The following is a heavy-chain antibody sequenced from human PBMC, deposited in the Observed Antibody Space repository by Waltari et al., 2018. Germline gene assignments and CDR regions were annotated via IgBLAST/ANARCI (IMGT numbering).Heavy chain of an antibody. D-gene: IGHD3-22*01. CDR1: GGSFSGYY. CDR2: INHSGST. V-gene: IGHV4-34*01. CDR3: ARRETYYYDSSGYWGRVYNWFDP. Sequence: QVQLQQWGAGLLKPSETLSLTCAVYGGSFSGYYWSWIRQPPGKGLEWIGEINHSGSTNYNPALKSRVTISVDTSKNQFSLKLSSVTAADTAVYYCARRETYYYDSSGYWGRVYNWFDPWGQGTLVTVSS. J-gene: IGHJ5*02.